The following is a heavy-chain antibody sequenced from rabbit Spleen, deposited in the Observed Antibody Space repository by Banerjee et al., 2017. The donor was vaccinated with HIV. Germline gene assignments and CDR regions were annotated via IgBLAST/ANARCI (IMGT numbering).Heavy chain of an antibody. V-gene: IGHV1S45*01. D-gene: IGHD1-1*01. CDR2: IYAGTGST. Sequence: QEELEESGGGLVQPEGSLTLTCTASGFTISSSYYMCWVRQAPGKGLEWIGCIYAGTGSTYYASWAKGRFTISKTSSTTVTLQMTSLTDADTATYFCARDQRVGDGYTSFDLWGPGTLVTVS. CDR3: ARDQRVGDGYTSFDL. J-gene: IGHJ4*01. CDR1: GFTISSSYY.